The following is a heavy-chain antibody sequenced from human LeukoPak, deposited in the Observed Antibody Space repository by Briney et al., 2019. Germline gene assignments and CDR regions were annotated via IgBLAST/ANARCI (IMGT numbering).Heavy chain of an antibody. D-gene: IGHD6-13*01. CDR1: GGSISSGSYY. Sequence: SQTLSLTCTVSGGSISSGSYYWSWIRQPAGKGLEWIGRIYTSGSTNYNPSLKSRVTISVDTSKNQFSLKLSSVTAADTAVYYCARDGSWYGNYYYYYMDVWGKGATVTVSS. J-gene: IGHJ6*03. CDR3: ARDGSWYGNYYYYYMDV. CDR2: IYTSGST. V-gene: IGHV4-61*02.